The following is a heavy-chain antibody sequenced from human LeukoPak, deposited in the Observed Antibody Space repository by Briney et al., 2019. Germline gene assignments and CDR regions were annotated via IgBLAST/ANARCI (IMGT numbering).Heavy chain of an antibody. V-gene: IGHV3-30*18. D-gene: IGHD3-22*01. CDR3: AKGAWGYYDSSGDYYVFGAFDI. J-gene: IGHJ3*02. CDR1: GFTFSSYG. Sequence: GGSLRLSCAASGFTFSSYGMHWVRQAPGKGLEWVAVISYDGSNKYYADSVKGRFTISRDNSKNTLYLQMNSLRAEDTAVYYCAKGAWGYYDSSGDYYVFGAFDIWGQGTMVTVSS. CDR2: ISYDGSNK.